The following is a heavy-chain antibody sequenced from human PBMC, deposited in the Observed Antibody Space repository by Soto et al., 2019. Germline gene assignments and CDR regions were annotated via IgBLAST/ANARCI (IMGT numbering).Heavy chain of an antibody. Sequence: QVQLVESGGGVVQPGRSLRLSCAASGFTFSSYAMHWVRQAPGKGLEWVAVISYDGSNKYYADSVKGRFTISRDNSKNPLYLQMNSLRAEDTAVYYCASGWGRLDYWGQGTLVTVSS. V-gene: IGHV3-30-3*01. CDR2: ISYDGSNK. CDR3: ASGWGRLDY. J-gene: IGHJ4*02. CDR1: GFTFSSYA. D-gene: IGHD1-26*01.